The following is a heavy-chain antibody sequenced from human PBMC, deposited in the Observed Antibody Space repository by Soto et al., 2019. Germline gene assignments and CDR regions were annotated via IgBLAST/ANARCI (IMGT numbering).Heavy chain of an antibody. CDR1: GFTVSNNY. Sequence: GGSLSLSCAVSGFTVSNNYMSWVRQAPGKGLEWVSAISGSGGSTYYADSVKGRFTISRDNSKNTLYLQMNSLRAEDTAVYYCAKREYYDILTGYYAPVDYWGQGTLVTVSS. J-gene: IGHJ4*02. CDR3: AKREYYDILTGYYAPVDY. D-gene: IGHD3-9*01. V-gene: IGHV3-23*01. CDR2: ISGSGGST.